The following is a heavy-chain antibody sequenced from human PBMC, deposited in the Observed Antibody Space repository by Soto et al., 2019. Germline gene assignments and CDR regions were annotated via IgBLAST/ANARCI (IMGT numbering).Heavy chain of an antibody. CDR1: GGTFSSYA. D-gene: IGHD5-18*01. J-gene: IGHJ6*02. CDR2: IIPIFGTA. CDR3: ARGDGRLVDTAMVTGYYYYGMDV. V-gene: IGHV1-69*12. Sequence: QVQLVQSGAEVKKPGSSVKVSCKASGGTFSSYAISWVRQAPGQGLEWMGGIIPIFGTANYAQKFQGRVTITADESTSTAYMELSSLRSEDTAVYYCARGDGRLVDTAMVTGYYYYGMDVWGQGTTVTVSS.